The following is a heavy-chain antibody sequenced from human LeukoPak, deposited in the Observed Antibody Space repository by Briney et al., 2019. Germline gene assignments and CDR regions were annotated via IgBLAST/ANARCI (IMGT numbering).Heavy chain of an antibody. Sequence: PSETLSLTCTVSDGSISSSSDYWGWIRQPPGKGLEGIGSIYYSGSTYYSPSLKSRVTISVDTSKNQFSLKLSSVTAADTAVYYCARVFDSGSQAYFYYMDVWGKGTTVTIFS. CDR3: ARVFDSGSQAYFYYMDV. CDR1: DGSISSSSDY. J-gene: IGHJ6*03. D-gene: IGHD3-10*01. V-gene: IGHV4-39*07. CDR2: IYYSGST.